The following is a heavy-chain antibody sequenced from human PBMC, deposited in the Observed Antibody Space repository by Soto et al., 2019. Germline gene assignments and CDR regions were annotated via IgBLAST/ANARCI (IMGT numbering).Heavy chain of an antibody. CDR2: IRSKANSYAT. CDR1: GFTFSGSA. J-gene: IGHJ6*02. CDR3: TRPGPTLSYGMDV. V-gene: IGHV3-73*01. Sequence: PGGSLRLSCAASGFTFSGSAMHWVRQASGKGLEWVGRIRSKANSYATAYAASVKGRFTISRDDSKNTAYLQMNSLKTEDTAVYYCTRPGPTLSYGMDVWGQGTTVTVSS.